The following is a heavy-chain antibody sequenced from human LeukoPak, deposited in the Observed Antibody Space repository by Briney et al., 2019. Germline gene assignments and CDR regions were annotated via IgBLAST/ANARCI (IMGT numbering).Heavy chain of an antibody. V-gene: IGHV3-7*01. J-gene: IGHJ4*02. D-gene: IGHD6-13*01. Sequence: GGSLRLSCAASGFTFSSYWMSWVRQAPEKGLEWVANIKQDGSEKYYVDSVKGRFTISRDNARNSLYLQMNSLRAEDTAVYYCARSYSSSWMYYFDYWGQGTLVTVSP. CDR2: IKQDGSEK. CDR3: ARSYSSSWMYYFDY. CDR1: GFTFSSYW.